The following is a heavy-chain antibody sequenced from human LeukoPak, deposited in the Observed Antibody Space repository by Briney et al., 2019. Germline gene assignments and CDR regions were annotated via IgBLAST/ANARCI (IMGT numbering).Heavy chain of an antibody. CDR1: DGSISSYY. CDR2: IYDSGST. Sequence: KPSETLSLTCTVSDGSISSYYWSWIRQPPGKGLEWIGHIYDSGSTNYNPSLKSRVTISVDTSKNQFSLKLSSVTAADTAVYYCARHGGYHSPIDYWGQGTLVTVSS. CDR3: ARHGGYHSPIDY. V-gene: IGHV4-59*08. J-gene: IGHJ4*02. D-gene: IGHD3-22*01.